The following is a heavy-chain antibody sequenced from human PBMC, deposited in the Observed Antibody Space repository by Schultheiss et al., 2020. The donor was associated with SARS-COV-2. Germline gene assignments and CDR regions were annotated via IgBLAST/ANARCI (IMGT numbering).Heavy chain of an antibody. V-gene: IGHV4-4*07. Sequence: SETLSLTCAVYGGSFSGYYWNWIRQPAGKGLEWIGRIFTSGSTNYNPSLKSRVTMSLDTSKNQFSLKLSSVTAADTAVYYCARDPVFNYYDSSGYSGIDYWGQGILVTVSS. D-gene: IGHD3-22*01. CDR1: GGSFSGYY. CDR3: ARDPVFNYYDSSGYSGIDY. CDR2: IFTSGST. J-gene: IGHJ4*02.